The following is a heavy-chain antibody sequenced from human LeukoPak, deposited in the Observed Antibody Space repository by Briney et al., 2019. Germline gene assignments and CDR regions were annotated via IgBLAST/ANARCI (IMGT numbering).Heavy chain of an antibody. J-gene: IGHJ3*02. CDR2: TNTYNGNT. D-gene: IGHD6-6*01. Sequence: GASVKVSCKASGYTLTSYGISWVRQAPGQELVCMGWTNTYNGNTNYAQNLQGRVTMTIDTSTNTAYMELRSLRSDDTAVYHCVRVSSSRGKLDAFDIWGQGTMVTVSS. CDR3: VRVSSSRGKLDAFDI. V-gene: IGHV1-18*01. CDR1: GYTLTSYG.